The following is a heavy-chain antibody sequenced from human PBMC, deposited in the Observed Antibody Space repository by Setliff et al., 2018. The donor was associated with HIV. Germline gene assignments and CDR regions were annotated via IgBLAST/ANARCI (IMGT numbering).Heavy chain of an antibody. D-gene: IGHD1-7*01. CDR3: AKERGITGTIRAFDI. CDR1: GFTFSSYA. Sequence: GGSLRLSCAASGFTFSSYAMHWVRQAPGKGLEWVSAISGSGGSTYYADSVKGRFTISRDDSKNTLYLQMNSLRAEDTAVYYCAKERGITGTIRAFDIWGQGTMVTVSS. J-gene: IGHJ3*02. CDR2: ISGSGGST. V-gene: IGHV3-23*01.